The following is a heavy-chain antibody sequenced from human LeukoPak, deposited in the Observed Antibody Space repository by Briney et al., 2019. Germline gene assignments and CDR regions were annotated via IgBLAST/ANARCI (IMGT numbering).Heavy chain of an antibody. J-gene: IGHJ4*02. CDR1: GFTFSNYS. D-gene: IGHD4-23*01. CDR2: IRGGGYDT. Sequence: GGSLRLSCATSGFTFSNYSMSWVRQAPGMGLEWVSAIRGGGYDTFYAASVQGRLTISKDTSRSTLYLRMHRLRAEDTAVYYCAKELAGIGKGVFVSWGQGTLVTVSS. CDR3: AKELAGIGKGVFVS. V-gene: IGHV3-23*01.